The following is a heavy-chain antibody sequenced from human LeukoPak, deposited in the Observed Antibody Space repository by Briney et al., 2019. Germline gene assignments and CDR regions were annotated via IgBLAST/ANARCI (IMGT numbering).Heavy chain of an antibody. CDR3: AREIGGATSFDY. J-gene: IGHJ4*02. CDR2: ISIYNGNT. D-gene: IGHD1-26*01. CDR1: GYTFTNYG. V-gene: IGHV1-18*01. Sequence: GASVKVSCKASGYTFTNYGISWVRQAPGQGLEWTGWISIYNGNTDYAQKLRGRVTMTTDTSTSTASMELRGLRSDDTAVYYCAREIGGATSFDYWGQGALVTVSS.